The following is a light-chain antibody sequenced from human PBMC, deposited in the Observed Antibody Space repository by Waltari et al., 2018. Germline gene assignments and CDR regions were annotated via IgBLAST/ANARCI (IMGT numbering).Light chain of an antibody. CDR2: WSS. J-gene: IGKJ4*01. CDR1: QSVLNSSNNKNY. CDR3: QQYYSAPLT. Sequence: DIVMTQSPDSLAVSLGERATINCTSSQSVLNSSNNKNYLAWYQQKAGPPPKLLIYWSSIRESGVPDRFSGSGSGTDFTLTITGLQAEDVAVYYCQQYYSAPLTFGGGTKVEIK. V-gene: IGKV4-1*01.